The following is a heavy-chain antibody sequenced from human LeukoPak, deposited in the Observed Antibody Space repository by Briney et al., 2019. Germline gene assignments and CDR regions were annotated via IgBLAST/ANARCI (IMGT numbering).Heavy chain of an antibody. D-gene: IGHD6-13*01. CDR3: ARDGIAAFYYYYMDV. J-gene: IGHJ6*03. CDR1: GFTFSGYS. CDR2: ISSSSSYI. Sequence: PGGSLRLSCAASGFTFSGYSMNWVRQAPGKGLEWVSSISSSSSYIYYADSVKGRFTISRDNAKNSLYLQMNSLRAEDTAVYYCARDGIAAFYYYYMDVWGKGTTVTVSS. V-gene: IGHV3-21*01.